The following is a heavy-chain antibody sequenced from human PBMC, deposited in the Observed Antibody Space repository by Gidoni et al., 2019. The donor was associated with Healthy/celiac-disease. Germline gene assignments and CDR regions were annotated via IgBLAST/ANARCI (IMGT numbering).Heavy chain of an antibody. CDR1: GYTFNGYY. Sequence: QVQLVQSGAEVQKPEASVKVSCKASGYTFNGYYMHWVRQAPGQGLEWMEWVNPNSGGTNYAQKFQGWVTMTRDTSISTAYMELSRLRSDDTAVYYCARVRYDSSGYYEGYDYWGQGTLVTVSS. J-gene: IGHJ4*02. D-gene: IGHD3-22*01. V-gene: IGHV1-2*04. CDR2: VNPNSGGT. CDR3: ARVRYDSSGYYEGYDY.